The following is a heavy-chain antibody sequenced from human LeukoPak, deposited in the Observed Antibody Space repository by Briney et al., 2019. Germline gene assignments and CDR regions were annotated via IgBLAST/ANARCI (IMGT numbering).Heavy chain of an antibody. Sequence: SETLSLTCTVSGGSISSYYWSWIRQPAGKGLEWIGRIYTSGSTNYNPSLKSRVTMSVDTSKNQFSLKLSSVTAADTAVYYCARDLEHGHYYGSGSYSLSYNWFDPWGQGTLVTVSS. D-gene: IGHD3-10*01. CDR1: GGSISSYY. CDR2: IYTSGST. J-gene: IGHJ5*02. CDR3: ARDLEHGHYYGSGSYSLSYNWFDP. V-gene: IGHV4-4*07.